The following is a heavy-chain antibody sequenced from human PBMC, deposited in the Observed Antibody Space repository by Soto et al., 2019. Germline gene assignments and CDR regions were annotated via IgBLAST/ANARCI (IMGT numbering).Heavy chain of an antibody. V-gene: IGHV3-21*01. CDR3: TRDGPKAERLTGTTGPSGY. J-gene: IGHJ4*02. CDR2: ISTSSSYI. D-gene: IGHD1-7*01. CDR1: GFTFNPYN. Sequence: GGSLRLSCEGSGFTFNPYNMNWVRQAPGKGLEWVASISTSSSYIYYAASVEGRFTVSRDNAKNSLYLQMSDLRDEDTAVYYCTRDGPKAERLTGTTGPSGYWGQGTLVTVLL.